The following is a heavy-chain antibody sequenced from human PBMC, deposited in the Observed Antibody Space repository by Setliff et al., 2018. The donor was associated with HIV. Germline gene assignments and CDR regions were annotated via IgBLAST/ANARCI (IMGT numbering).Heavy chain of an antibody. CDR1: GFTFRSYW. Sequence: GGSLRLSCAASGFTFRSYWMHWVRQAPGPGKGLVWVSRINSDGSSRSYADSVKGRFTISRDNAKNTLYLQMNSLRAEDTAVYYCARGEHFWSGYYPGPSYDYWGQGTLVTVSS. D-gene: IGHD3-3*02. CDR3: ARGEHFWSGYYPGPSYDY. CDR2: INSDGSSR. J-gene: IGHJ4*02. V-gene: IGHV3-74*01.